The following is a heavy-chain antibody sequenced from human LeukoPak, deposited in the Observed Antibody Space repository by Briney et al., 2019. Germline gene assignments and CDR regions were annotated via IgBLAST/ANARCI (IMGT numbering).Heavy chain of an antibody. CDR1: GGTFSSYA. Sequence: GSSVKVSCKASGGTFSSYAISRVRQAPGQGLEWMGSIIPMLSIPTYAQNFQGRATITADKSTNTAYMELSSLRSEDTAVYYCARVKSWAGAFDIWGQGTMVSVSS. CDR2: IIPMLSIP. J-gene: IGHJ3*02. D-gene: IGHD6-13*01. V-gene: IGHV1-69*04. CDR3: ARVKSWAGAFDI.